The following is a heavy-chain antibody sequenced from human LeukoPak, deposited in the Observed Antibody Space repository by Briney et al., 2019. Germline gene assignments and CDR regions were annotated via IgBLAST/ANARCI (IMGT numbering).Heavy chain of an antibody. V-gene: IGHV3-48*03. CDR3: ARDINYYDSSGYYYVDY. Sequence: GGSLRLSCAASGFTFSSYEMNWVRQAPGKGLEWVSYISSSGSTIYYADSVKGRFTISRDNAKNSLYLQMNSLRAEDTAVYYCARDINYYDSSGYYYVDYWGQGTLVTVSS. CDR2: ISSSGSTI. D-gene: IGHD3-22*01. J-gene: IGHJ4*02. CDR1: GFTFSSYE.